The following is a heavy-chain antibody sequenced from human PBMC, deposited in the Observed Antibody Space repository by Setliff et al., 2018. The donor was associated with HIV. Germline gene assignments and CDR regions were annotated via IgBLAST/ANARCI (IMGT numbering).Heavy chain of an antibody. CDR2: ISSSTTNI. Sequence: PGGSLRLSCTASGFSFNTYNMNWVRHAPGKGLEWLSYISSSTTNIYYADSVRDRFTISRDNAKNSLYLQMNSLRFEDTAVYYCARGTQSSGKTPYDYWGQGTLVTVSS. CDR3: ARGTQSSGKTPYDY. CDR1: GFSFNTYN. J-gene: IGHJ4*02. D-gene: IGHD3-10*01. V-gene: IGHV3-48*01.